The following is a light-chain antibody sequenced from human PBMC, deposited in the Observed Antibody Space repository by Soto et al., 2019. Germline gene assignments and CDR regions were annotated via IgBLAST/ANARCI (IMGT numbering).Light chain of an antibody. Sequence: QSVLTQPASVSGSPGQSITISCTGTSSDVGGYDYVSWYQQYPGKAPKLMIYDVSARPSGVSDRFSGSKSGNTASLTVSGLQAEDEADYYRSSYTSSSTWVFGGGTKLTVL. J-gene: IGLJ3*02. CDR2: DVS. CDR1: SSDVGGYDY. V-gene: IGLV2-14*01. CDR3: SSYTSSSTWV.